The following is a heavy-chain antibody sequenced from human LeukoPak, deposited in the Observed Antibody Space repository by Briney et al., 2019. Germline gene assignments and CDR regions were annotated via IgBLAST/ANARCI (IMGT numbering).Heavy chain of an antibody. J-gene: IGHJ4*02. CDR3: ANVNSGSYYFNC. Sequence: AGGSLRLSCAAPAFTFSGFALSWVRQAPGKGLEWVSTIKGGSGCTYYADSVKGRVTISRDNSKNTLYLQMNSLRAEDTAVYYCANVNSGSYYFNCWGQGTLVTVSS. V-gene: IGHV3-23*01. CDR1: AFTFSGFA. CDR2: IKGGSGCT. D-gene: IGHD6-19*01.